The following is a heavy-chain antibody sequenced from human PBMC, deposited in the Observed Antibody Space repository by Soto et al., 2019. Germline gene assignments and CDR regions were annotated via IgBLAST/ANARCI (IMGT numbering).Heavy chain of an antibody. D-gene: IGHD6-13*01. J-gene: IGHJ4*02. CDR3: ARDQQQLKKVFDY. CDR2: INPNSGGT. CDR1: GYTFTGYY. Sequence: ASVRVSCKASGYTFTGYYMHWVRQAPGQGLEWMGWINPNSGGTNYAQKFQGWVTMTTDTSTSTAYMELSSLRSDDTAVYYCARDQQQLKKVFDYWGQGTLVTVSS. V-gene: IGHV1-2*04.